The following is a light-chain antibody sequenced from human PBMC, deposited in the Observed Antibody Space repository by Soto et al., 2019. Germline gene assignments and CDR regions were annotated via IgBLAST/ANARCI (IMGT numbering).Light chain of an antibody. CDR3: ASYLTTSPLEV. V-gene: IGLV2-14*01. Sequence: QSVLTQPASVSGSPGESITVSFSRSISDMGSHNYVSWYRQYPGEATNLLLSEVHYRPSGVSSRFSGSKSGNTASLTISGLQAADEADYYCASYLTTSPLEVFGTGTKVTVL. CDR2: EVH. J-gene: IGLJ1*01. CDR1: ISDMGSHNY.